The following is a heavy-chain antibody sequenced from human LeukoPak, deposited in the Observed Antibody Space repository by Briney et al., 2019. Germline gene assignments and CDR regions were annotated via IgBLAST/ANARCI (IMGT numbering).Heavy chain of an antibody. Sequence: GGSLRLSCAASGFTFDDYGMSWVRQAPGKGLEWVSGINWNGGSTGYADSVKGRFTISRDNSKNTLYMQMNSLRAEDTAVYYCANGDTAMEFDPWGQGTLVTVSS. CDR1: GFTFDDYG. CDR2: INWNGGST. CDR3: ANGDTAMEFDP. D-gene: IGHD5-18*01. V-gene: IGHV3-20*04. J-gene: IGHJ5*02.